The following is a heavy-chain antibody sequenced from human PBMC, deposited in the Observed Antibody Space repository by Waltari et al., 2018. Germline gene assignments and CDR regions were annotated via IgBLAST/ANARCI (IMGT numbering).Heavy chain of an antibody. V-gene: IGHV3-21*02. Sequence: EVQLVESGGGLVKPGGSLRLSCAASGFKFNSYSMNWVRQAPGKGLGWVASIGGNDGSIYYADSVKGRFTVSRDNAKNSLFLQMDSLRGDDTALYYCAREAPNYYYYMDVWGKGTTVTVS. J-gene: IGHJ6*03. CDR2: IGGNDGSI. CDR1: GFKFNSYS. CDR3: AREAPNYYYYMDV.